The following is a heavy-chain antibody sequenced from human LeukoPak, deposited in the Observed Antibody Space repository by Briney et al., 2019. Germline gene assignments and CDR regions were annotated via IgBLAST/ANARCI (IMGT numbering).Heavy chain of an antibody. CDR2: INSDGSST. V-gene: IGHV3-74*01. Sequence: GGSLRLXCAASGFTFSSYWMHWVRQAPGKGLVWVSRINSDGSSTSYADSVKGRFTISRDNAKNTLYLQMNSLRAEDTAVYYCARDQVGGYRPFDYWGQGTLVTVSS. CDR3: ARDQVGGYRPFDY. D-gene: IGHD5-12*01. CDR1: GFTFSSYW. J-gene: IGHJ4*02.